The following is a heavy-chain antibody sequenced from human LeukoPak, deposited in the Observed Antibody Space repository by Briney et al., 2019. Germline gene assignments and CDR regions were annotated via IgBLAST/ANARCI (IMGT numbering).Heavy chain of an antibody. CDR2: IYYSGST. D-gene: IGHD2-2*01. Sequence: PSETLSLTCSVSGGSISSSSYYWRWIRQPPGQGLEWIASIYYSGSTYYHPSLKSRVTISVDTSKNQFSLKLSSVTAADTAVYCCARQLGYCSSTSCYADKVDYWGQGTLVTVSS. V-gene: IGHV4-39*01. CDR1: GGSISSSSYY. CDR3: ARQLGYCSSTSCYADKVDY. J-gene: IGHJ4*02.